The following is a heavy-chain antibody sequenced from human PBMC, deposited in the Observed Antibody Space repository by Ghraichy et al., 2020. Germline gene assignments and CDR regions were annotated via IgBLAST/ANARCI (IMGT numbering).Heavy chain of an antibody. J-gene: IGHJ3*02. CDR3: AKEGKEAPDPKRAFDI. CDR2: ISYDGSKK. CDR1: GFSFRSYG. V-gene: IGHV3-30*18. D-gene: IGHD6-13*01. Sequence: GGSLRLSCAASGFSFRSYGMHWVRQAPGKGPEWVAVISYDGSKKYYVDSVEGRFTISRDNSKNTLYLQMNSLRSEDTAVYYCAKEGKEAPDPKRAFDIWGQGTMVTVSS.